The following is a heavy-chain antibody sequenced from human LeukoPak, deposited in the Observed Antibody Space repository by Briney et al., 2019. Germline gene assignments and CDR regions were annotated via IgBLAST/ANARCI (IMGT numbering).Heavy chain of an antibody. CDR2: INRDGSRT. Sequence: PGGFLRLSCAASGFTFSNHWMHWVRQAPGKGLMWVSRINRDGSRTDYADSVKGRFTISRDDAKITLYLQVNSLRAEDTAVYFCARGGSDTAMAHDYWGQGTLVTVSS. V-gene: IGHV3-74*01. CDR1: GFTFSNHW. D-gene: IGHD5-18*01. CDR3: ARGGSDTAMAHDY. J-gene: IGHJ4*02.